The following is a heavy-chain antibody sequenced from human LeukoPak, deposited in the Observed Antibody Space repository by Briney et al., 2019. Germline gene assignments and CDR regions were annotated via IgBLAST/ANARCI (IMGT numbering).Heavy chain of an antibody. CDR3: ATRSHTNYYDSSGYYMDV. D-gene: IGHD3-22*01. CDR2: INSDGSST. J-gene: IGHJ6*03. CDR1: GFTFSSYW. V-gene: IGHV3-74*01. Sequence: GGSLRLSCAASGFTFSSYWMHWVRQAPGKGLVWVSRINSDGSSTSYADSVKGRFTISRDNAKNTLYLQMNSLRAEDTAVYYCATRSHTNYYDSSGYYMDVWGKGTTVTVSS.